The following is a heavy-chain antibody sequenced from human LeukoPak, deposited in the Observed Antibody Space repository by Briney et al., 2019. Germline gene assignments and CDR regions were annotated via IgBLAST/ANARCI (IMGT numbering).Heavy chain of an antibody. CDR3: ARDRLVANTRCYYGMDV. D-gene: IGHD2-15*01. CDR2: IYYSGST. CDR1: GGSISSYY. Sequence: SETLSLTCTVSGGSISSYYWSWIRQPPGKGLEWIGYIYYSGSTNYNPSLKSRVTISVDTSKNQFSLKLSSVTAADTAVYYCARDRLVANTRCYYGMDVWGQGTTVTVSS. V-gene: IGHV4-59*01. J-gene: IGHJ6*02.